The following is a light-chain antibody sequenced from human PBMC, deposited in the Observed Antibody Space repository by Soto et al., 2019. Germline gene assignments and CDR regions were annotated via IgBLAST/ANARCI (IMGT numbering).Light chain of an antibody. J-gene: IGKJ1*01. Sequence: EIVLTQSPGTLSLSPGERATLSCRASQSVSSSDLAWYQQKPGQSPRLLIYGASSRATGIPGRLSGSGSGTDFTLTISRLEPEDFAVYFCQQYGSSPTFGQGTKVDTK. V-gene: IGKV3-20*01. CDR3: QQYGSSPT. CDR1: QSVSSSD. CDR2: GAS.